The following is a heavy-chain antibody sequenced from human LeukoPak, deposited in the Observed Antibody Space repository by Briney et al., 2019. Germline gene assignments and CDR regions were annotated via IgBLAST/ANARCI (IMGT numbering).Heavy chain of an antibody. V-gene: IGHV4-59*01. D-gene: IGHD5-12*01. CDR2: LFFSVKT. CDR1: VGSISSYY. CDR3: GRVRTGNTGSPEYFED. Sequence: PSETPSLTSTVSVGSISSYYWGWIRHPPGKGLEWNGYLFFSVKTKSNTSLKSRVTILADTSKNQFSLRLNSVTAADTAVYFCGRVRTGNTGSPEYFEDWGQGTLVTVSS. J-gene: IGHJ1*01.